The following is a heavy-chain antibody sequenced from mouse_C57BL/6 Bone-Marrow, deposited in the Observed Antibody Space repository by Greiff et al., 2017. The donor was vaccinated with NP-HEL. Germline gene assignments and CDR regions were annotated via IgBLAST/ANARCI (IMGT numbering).Heavy chain of an antibody. Sequence: EVKVVESGGGLVQPGGSLKLSCAASGFTFSDYGMAWVRQAPRKGPEWVAFISNLAYSIYYADTVTGRFTISRENAKNTLYLEMSSLRSEDTAMYYCARVYYYSMDYWGSRNLSHRLL. CDR3: ARVYYYSMDY. CDR2: ISNLAYSI. CDR1: GFTFSDYG. V-gene: IGHV5-15*01. J-gene: IGHJ4*01.